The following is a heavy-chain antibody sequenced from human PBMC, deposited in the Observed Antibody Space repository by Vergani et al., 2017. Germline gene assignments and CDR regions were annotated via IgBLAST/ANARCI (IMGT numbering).Heavy chain of an antibody. V-gene: IGHV3-13*01. D-gene: IGHD3-22*01. CDR2: IGTAGDT. CDR1: GFIFSTYA. CDR3: ARERGDYYDSSGYRDSAFDI. J-gene: IGHJ3*02. Sequence: EVQLLESGGDLVQPGGSLRLSCTASGFIFSTYAMSWVRQAPGKGLEWVSAIGTAGDTYYPGSVKGRFTISRENAKNSLYLQMNSLRAGDTAVYYCARERGDYYDSSGYRDSAFDIWGQGTMVTVSS.